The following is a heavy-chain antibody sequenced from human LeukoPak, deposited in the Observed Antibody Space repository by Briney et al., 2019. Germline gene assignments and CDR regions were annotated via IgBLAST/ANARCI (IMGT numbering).Heavy chain of an antibody. J-gene: IGHJ4*02. CDR3: AKFIVGASSRFDF. CDR1: GFTFSSYA. V-gene: IGHV3-23*01. D-gene: IGHD1-26*01. Sequence: GGSLRLSCAASGFTFSSYAMSWVRQAPGKGLEWVSDISGSGGSIYYADSVKGRFTISRDNSKNTLYLQMNSLRAEDTAVYYCAKFIVGASSRFDFWGQGTLVTVS. CDR2: ISGSGGSI.